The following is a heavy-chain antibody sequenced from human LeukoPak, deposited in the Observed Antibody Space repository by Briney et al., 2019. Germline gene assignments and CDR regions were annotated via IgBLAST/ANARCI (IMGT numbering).Heavy chain of an antibody. CDR1: GGSISSSSYY. Sequence: SETLSLTCTVSGGSISSSSYYWGWIRQPPGKGLEWIGSIYYSGSTYYNPSLKSRVTISVDTSKNQFSLMLSSVTAADTAVYYCARHFAGSTGTTTRDYWGQGTLVTVSS. CDR3: ARHFAGSTGTTTRDY. CDR2: IYYSGST. J-gene: IGHJ4*02. V-gene: IGHV4-39*01. D-gene: IGHD1-1*01.